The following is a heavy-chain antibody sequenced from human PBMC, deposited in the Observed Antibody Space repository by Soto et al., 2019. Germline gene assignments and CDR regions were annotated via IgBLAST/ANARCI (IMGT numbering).Heavy chain of an antibody. CDR1: GGSISSSNW. CDR3: ASGVLSSGWFDP. D-gene: IGHD6-6*01. CDR2: IYHIGST. V-gene: IGHV4-4*02. Sequence: PSESMSLTCAVAGGSISSSNWWGWVRQPPGKGLEWIGEIYHIGSTNYNPSLKSRVTISVDKSKNQFSLKLSSVTAAATAVYYCASGVLSSGWFDPWGQGTLVTVSS. J-gene: IGHJ5*02.